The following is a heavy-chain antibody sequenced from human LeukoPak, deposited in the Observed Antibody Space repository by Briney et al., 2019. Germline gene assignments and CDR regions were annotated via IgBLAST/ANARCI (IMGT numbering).Heavy chain of an antibody. CDR1: GXSISSGSDY. J-gene: IGHJ4*02. V-gene: IGHV4-31*03. CDR3: ARDYYGGNPGYYFEY. Sequence: SQTLSLTCTVSGXSISSGSDYWSWIRQHPGMGLEWIGYIHFSGSTDYNPSLKSRVTISVDTSKNQFSLKLSSVTAADTAVYYCARDYYGGNPGYYFEYWGQGTLVTVSS. D-gene: IGHD4-23*01. CDR2: IHFSGST.